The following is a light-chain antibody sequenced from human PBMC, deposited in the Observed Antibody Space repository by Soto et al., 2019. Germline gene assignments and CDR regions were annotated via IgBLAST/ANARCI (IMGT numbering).Light chain of an antibody. CDR1: PSVTNF. CDR3: QQDSSWPLT. CDR2: GAS. Sequence: EIVLTQSPATLSLSPGERATLSCRASPSVTNFLAWYQQKPGQAPRLLIYGASIRATGVPATFSGSGSGTEFTLSISSLQSEHLGVYYCQQDSSWPLTFGGGTKVDIK. J-gene: IGKJ4*01. V-gene: IGKV3-15*01.